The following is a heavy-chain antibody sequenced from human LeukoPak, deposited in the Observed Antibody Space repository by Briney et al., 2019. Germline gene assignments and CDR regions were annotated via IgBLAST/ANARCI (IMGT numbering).Heavy chain of an antibody. CDR2: ISAYNGNT. D-gene: IGHD3-22*01. V-gene: IGHV1-18*01. CDR1: GYTFTSYG. J-gene: IGHJ4*02. Sequence: ASVKVSCKASGYTFTSYGISWVRQAPGQGLEWMGWISAYNGNTNYAQKLQGRVTMTTDTSTSTAYMELSRLRSDDTAVYYCASTDVTYYYDSSGYPPLDYWGQGTLVTVSS. CDR3: ASTDVTYYYDSSGYPPLDY.